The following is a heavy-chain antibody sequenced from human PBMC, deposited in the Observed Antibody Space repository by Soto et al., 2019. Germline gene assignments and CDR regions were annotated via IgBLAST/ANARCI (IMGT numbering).Heavy chain of an antibody. J-gene: IGHJ5*02. D-gene: IGHD6-13*01. CDR2: ISYDGSNK. V-gene: IGHV3-30*03. CDR1: GFTFSSYG. Sequence: GGSLRLSCAASGFTFSSYGMHWVRQAPGKGLEWVAVISYDGSNKYYADSVKGRFTISRDNSKNTLYLQMNSLRAEDTAVYYCARDRQQLNWFDPWGQGTLVKSPQ. CDR3: ARDRQQLNWFDP.